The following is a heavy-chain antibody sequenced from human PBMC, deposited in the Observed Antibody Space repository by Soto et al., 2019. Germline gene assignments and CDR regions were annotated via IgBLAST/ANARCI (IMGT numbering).Heavy chain of an antibody. CDR3: ARIVVGATVDL. CDR2: ISYTGDT. CDR1: GDSVSSDRYF. Sequence: PSETLSLTCSVSGDSVSSDRYFCTCIRQPPGKGLEWIAYISYTGDTNYNPSLKSRVTISVDTSRNQFSLTLTSVTAADTAVYFCARIVVGATVDLWGQGSLVTVSS. V-gene: IGHV4-61*01. D-gene: IGHD1-26*01. J-gene: IGHJ5*02.